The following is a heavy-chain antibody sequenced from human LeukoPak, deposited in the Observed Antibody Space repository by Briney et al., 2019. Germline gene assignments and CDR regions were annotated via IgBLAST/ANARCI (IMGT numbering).Heavy chain of an antibody. Sequence: SETLSLTCAVSGVSISRGGYAWNWIRQPPGKGLEWIAYIYHSGTTYYNPSLKSRATISVDTSKNQFSLKLSSVTAADTAVYYCARDRRSTQLRGIRWGQGTLVTVSS. V-gene: IGHV4-30-4*07. J-gene: IGHJ4*02. D-gene: IGHD2-2*01. CDR1: GVSISRGGYA. CDR3: ARDRRSTQLRGIR. CDR2: IYHSGTT.